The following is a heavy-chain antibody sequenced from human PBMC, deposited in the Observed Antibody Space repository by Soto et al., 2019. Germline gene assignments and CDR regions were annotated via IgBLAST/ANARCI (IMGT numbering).Heavy chain of an antibody. Sequence: EVQLVESGGGLVKPGGSLRLSCAASGFTFSNAWMSWVRQAPGKGLEWVGRIKSKTDGGKTDYAAPVKGRFTISRDVSNSTLYLQMNSLKTEDTAVYYCTTLDTAMVWPYWGQGTLVTVSS. V-gene: IGHV3-15*01. J-gene: IGHJ4*02. D-gene: IGHD5-18*01. CDR3: TTLDTAMVWPY. CDR1: GFTFSNAW. CDR2: IKSKTDGGKT.